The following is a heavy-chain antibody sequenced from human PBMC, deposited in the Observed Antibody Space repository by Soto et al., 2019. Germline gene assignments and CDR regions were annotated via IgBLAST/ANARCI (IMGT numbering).Heavy chain of an antibody. D-gene: IGHD3-3*01. J-gene: IGHJ4*02. CDR2: IYYSGST. Sequence: PSETLSLTCTVSGGSSSSSSYYWGWIRQPPGKGLEWIGSIYYSGSTYYNPSLKSRVTISVDTSKNQFSLKLSSVTAADTAVYYCARRGTTYYDFWSGYSVADVDFIHYFDYWGQGTLVTVSS. V-gene: IGHV4-39*01. CDR3: ARRGTTYYDFWSGYSVADVDFIHYFDY. CDR1: GGSSSSSSYY.